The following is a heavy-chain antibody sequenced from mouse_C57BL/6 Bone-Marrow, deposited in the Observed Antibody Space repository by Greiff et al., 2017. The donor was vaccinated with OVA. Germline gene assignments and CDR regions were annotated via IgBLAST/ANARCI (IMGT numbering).Heavy chain of an antibody. CDR2: ISSGSSTI. CDR1: GFTFSDYG. V-gene: IGHV5-17*01. CDR3: ARLFIMIGGYFDV. Sequence: EVKLMESGGGLVKPGGSLKLSCAASGFTFSDYGMHWVRQAPEKGLEWVAYISSGSSTIYYADTVKGRFTISRDNAKNTLFLQMTSLRSEDTAMYSCARLFIMIGGYFDVWGAGTTDTVSS. J-gene: IGHJ1*01. D-gene: IGHD1-2*01.